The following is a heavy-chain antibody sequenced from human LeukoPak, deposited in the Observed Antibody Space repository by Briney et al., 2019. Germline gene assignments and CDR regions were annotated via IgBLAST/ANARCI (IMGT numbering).Heavy chain of an antibody. CDR2: IIPILGIA. Sequence: SVKVSCKASGGTFSSYAISWVRQAPGQGLEWMGRIIPILGIANYAQKFQGRVTITADKSTSTAYMELSSLRSEDTAVYYCAAGDTAMVTLAFDIWGQGTMVTASS. D-gene: IGHD5-18*01. V-gene: IGHV1-69*04. J-gene: IGHJ3*02. CDR3: AAGDTAMVTLAFDI. CDR1: GGTFSSYA.